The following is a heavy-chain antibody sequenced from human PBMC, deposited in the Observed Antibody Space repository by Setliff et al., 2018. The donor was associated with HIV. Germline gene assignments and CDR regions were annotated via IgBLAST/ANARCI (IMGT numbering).Heavy chain of an antibody. Sequence: SETLSLTCGVYGASLSDYYWNWIRQPPGKGLEWIAEINHSGSTNYNPSLKSRATISVDTSQNQLSLKLSSVAAADTAMYYCARYDGYKVSFDNWGPGTLVTVSS. J-gene: IGHJ4*02. CDR2: INHSGST. CDR3: ARYDGYKVSFDN. D-gene: IGHD5-18*01. CDR1: GASLSDYY. V-gene: IGHV4-34*01.